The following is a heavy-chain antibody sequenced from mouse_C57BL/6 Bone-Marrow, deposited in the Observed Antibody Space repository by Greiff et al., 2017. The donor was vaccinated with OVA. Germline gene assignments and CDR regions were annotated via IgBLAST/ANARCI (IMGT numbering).Heavy chain of an antibody. V-gene: IGHV2-9-1*01. D-gene: IGHD1-1*01. CDR1: GFSLTSYA. Sequence: VQVVESGPGLVAPSQSLSLTCTVSGFSLTSYAISWVRQPPGQGLEWLGVIWTGGGTNYTSALKSRLSLSKDNSKSQVFLKMNSLQTDDTARDYCAAGTTVDWYCDVWGTGTTVTVSS. CDR2: IWTGGGT. CDR3: AAGTTVDWYCDV. J-gene: IGHJ1*03.